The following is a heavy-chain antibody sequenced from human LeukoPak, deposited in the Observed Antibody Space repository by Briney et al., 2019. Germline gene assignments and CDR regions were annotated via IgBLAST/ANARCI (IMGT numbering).Heavy chain of an antibody. J-gene: IGHJ4*02. CDR2: SEK. V-gene: IGHV3-7*01. CDR3: ARDVLGYCTNGVCYTGYFDY. Sequence: SEKYYVASVKGPFTIYRDNAKNSLYLQMNSLRAEDTAVYYCARDVLGYCTNGVCYTGYFDYWGQGTLVTVSS. D-gene: IGHD2-8*01.